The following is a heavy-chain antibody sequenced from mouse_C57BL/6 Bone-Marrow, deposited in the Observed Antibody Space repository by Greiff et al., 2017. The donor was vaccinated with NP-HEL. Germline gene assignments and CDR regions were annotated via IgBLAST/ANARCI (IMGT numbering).Heavy chain of an antibody. V-gene: IGHV2-5*01. CDR1: GFSLTSYG. CDR2: LWRGGST. J-gene: IGHJ1*03. D-gene: IGHD3-2*02. Sequence: QVQLKESGPGLVQPSQSLSITCTVSGFSLTSYGVHWVRQSPGKGLEWLGVLWRGGSTDSNAAFMSRLSITKDNSKSQVFFKMNSLQADDTAIYYCAKTELRDETWYFDVWGTGTTVTVSS. CDR3: AKTELRDETWYFDV.